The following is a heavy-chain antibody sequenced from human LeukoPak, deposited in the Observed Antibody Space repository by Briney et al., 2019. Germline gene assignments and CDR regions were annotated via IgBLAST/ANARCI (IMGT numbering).Heavy chain of an antibody. V-gene: IGHV3-23*01. CDR3: AKARGGYCSSTSCSYNWFDP. D-gene: IGHD2-2*01. J-gene: IGHJ5*02. CDR2: IRGSGDIT. Sequence: GGTLRLSCAASGFTFSSYGMSWVRQAPGKGLEWVSTIRGSGDITYYADSVKGRFTISRDNSKNTLYLQMNSLRAEDTAVYYCAKARGGYCSSTSCSYNWFDPWGQGTLVTVSS. CDR1: GFTFSSYG.